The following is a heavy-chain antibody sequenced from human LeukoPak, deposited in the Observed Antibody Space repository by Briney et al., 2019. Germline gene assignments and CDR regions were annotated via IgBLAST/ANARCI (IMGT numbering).Heavy chain of an antibody. D-gene: IGHD5-24*01. Sequence: ASVKVTCKAAGYTFTSYGISWVRQAPGQGLEWMGWISAYNGNTNYAQKLQGRVTMTTDTSTSTAYMELRSLRSDDTAVYYCARDRWRWVHHSRLYFDYWGQGTLVTLSS. V-gene: IGHV1-18*01. CDR1: GYTFTSYG. J-gene: IGHJ4*02. CDR3: ARDRWRWVHHSRLYFDY. CDR2: ISAYNGNT.